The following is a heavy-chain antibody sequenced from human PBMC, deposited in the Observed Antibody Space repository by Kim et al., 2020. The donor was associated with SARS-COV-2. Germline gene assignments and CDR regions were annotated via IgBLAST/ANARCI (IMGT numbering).Heavy chain of an antibody. CDR2: ISWNSGSI. CDR3: AKDRDSRSQGYMDV. CDR1: GFTFGDYA. Sequence: GGSLRLSCAASGFTFGDYAMHWVRQAPGKGLEWVSGISWNSGSIGYADSVKGRFTISRDNAKNSLYLQMNSLRAEDTALYYCAKDRDSRSQGYMDVWGKGTTVTVSS. D-gene: IGHD6-6*01. V-gene: IGHV3-9*01. J-gene: IGHJ6*03.